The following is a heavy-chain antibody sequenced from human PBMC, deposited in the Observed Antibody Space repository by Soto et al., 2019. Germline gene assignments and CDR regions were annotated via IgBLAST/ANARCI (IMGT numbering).Heavy chain of an antibody. D-gene: IGHD4-17*01. V-gene: IGHV3-49*04. Sequence: PGGSLRLSCTASGFTFGDYAMSWVRQAPGKGLEWVGFIRSKAYGGTTEYAASVKGRFTISRDDSKSIAYLQMNSLKTEDTAVYYCTRAAYAHYGMDVWGQGTTVTSP. CDR2: IRSKAYGGTT. CDR1: GFTFGDYA. J-gene: IGHJ6*02. CDR3: TRAAYAHYGMDV.